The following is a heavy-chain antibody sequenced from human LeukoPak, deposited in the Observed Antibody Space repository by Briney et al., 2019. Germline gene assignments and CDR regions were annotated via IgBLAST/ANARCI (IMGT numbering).Heavy chain of an antibody. CDR2: INHSGST. D-gene: IGHD3-10*01. J-gene: IGHJ4*02. CDR1: GGSFSGYY. V-gene: IGHV4-34*01. Sequence: PSETLSLTCAVYGGSFSGYYWSWIRQPPGKGREWIGEINHSGSTNYNPSLKSRVTISVDTPKNQFSLKLSSVTAADTAVYYCARVPLWFGEFGFDYWGQGTLVTVSS. CDR3: ARVPLWFGEFGFDY.